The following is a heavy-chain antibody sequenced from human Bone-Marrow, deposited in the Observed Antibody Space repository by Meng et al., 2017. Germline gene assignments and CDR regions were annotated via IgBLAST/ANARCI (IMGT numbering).Heavy chain of an antibody. V-gene: IGHV3-15*01. CDR3: TTDTVGATGSPYYYGMDV. Sequence: GESLKISCAASGFTFSNAWMSWVRQAPGKGLEWVGRIKSKTDGGTTDYAAPVKGRFTISRDDSKNTLYLQMNSLKTEDTAVYYCTTDTVGATGSPYYYGMDVWGPGNTV. CDR1: GFTFSNAW. J-gene: IGHJ6*02. CDR2: IKSKTDGGTT. D-gene: IGHD1-26*01.